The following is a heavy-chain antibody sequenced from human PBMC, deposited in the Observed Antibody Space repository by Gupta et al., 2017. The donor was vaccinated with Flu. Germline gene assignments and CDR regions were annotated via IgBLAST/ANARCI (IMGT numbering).Heavy chain of an antibody. J-gene: IGHJ3*02. Sequence: EVQLLESGGGLVQPGGSLRLSCAASGFTFSSYAMSWVRQAPGKGLEWVSAISGSGGSTYYADSVKGRFTISRDNSKNTLYLQMNSLRAEDTAVYYCISTLGLRPQPVRKADAFDIWGQGTMVTVSS. CDR3: ISTLGLRPQPVRKADAFDI. V-gene: IGHV3-23*01. CDR1: GFTFSSYA. CDR2: ISGSGGST. D-gene: IGHD1-1*01.